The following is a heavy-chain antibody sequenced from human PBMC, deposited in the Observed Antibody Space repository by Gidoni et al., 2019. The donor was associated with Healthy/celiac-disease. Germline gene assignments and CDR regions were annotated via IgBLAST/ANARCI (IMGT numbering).Heavy chain of an antibody. Sequence: EVQLLESGGGVVQPGGSLRLSCAASGFTFSSYAMSWVRQAPGKGLGWVSAISGSGGSTYYADSVKGRFTISRANSKNTLYLQMNSLRAEDTAVYYCAKGAVAGTRANYYYYGMDVWGQGTTVTVSS. J-gene: IGHJ6*02. V-gene: IGHV3-23*01. CDR3: AKGAVAGTRANYYYYGMDV. CDR2: ISGSGGST. D-gene: IGHD6-19*01. CDR1: GFTFSSYA.